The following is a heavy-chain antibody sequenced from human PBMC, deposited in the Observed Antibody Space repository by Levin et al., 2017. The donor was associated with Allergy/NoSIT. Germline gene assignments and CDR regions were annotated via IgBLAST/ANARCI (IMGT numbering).Heavy chain of an antibody. CDR1: GFTFSSYA. Sequence: GASVKVSCAASGFTFSSYAMSWVRQAPGKGLEWVSAISGSGGSTYYADSVKGRFTISRDNSKNTLYLQMNSLRAEDTAVYYCAKWASSSWYVGWLDYWGQGTLVTVSS. J-gene: IGHJ4*02. CDR2: ISGSGGST. CDR3: AKWASSSWYVGWLDY. V-gene: IGHV3-23*01. D-gene: IGHD6-13*01.